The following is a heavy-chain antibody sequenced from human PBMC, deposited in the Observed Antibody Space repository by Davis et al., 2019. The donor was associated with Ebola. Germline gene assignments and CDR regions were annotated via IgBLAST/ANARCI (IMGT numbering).Heavy chain of an antibody. D-gene: IGHD3-3*01. Sequence: GESLKISCAASGFTFSSYEMNWVRQAPGKGLEWVSYISSSGSTIYYADSVKGRFTISRDNAKNSLYLQMNSLRADDTAVYYCARSSRVFGVVMFYGMDVWGQGTTVTVSS. CDR1: GFTFSSYE. V-gene: IGHV3-48*03. CDR3: ARSSRVFGVVMFYGMDV. J-gene: IGHJ6*02. CDR2: ISSSGSTI.